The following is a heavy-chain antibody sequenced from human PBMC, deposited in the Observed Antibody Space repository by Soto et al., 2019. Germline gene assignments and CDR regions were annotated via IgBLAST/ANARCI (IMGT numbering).Heavy chain of an antibody. CDR1: GYTFTSYY. D-gene: IGHD2-8*01. J-gene: IGHJ5*02. V-gene: IGHV1-18*04. Sequence: ASVKVSCKASGYTFTSYYMHWVRQAPGQGFEWMGRISANNGNTNYAQKLQGRVTMTTDTSTSTAYMELRSLRSDDTAVYYCARGGYCTNGVCVSWFDPWGQGTLVTVSS. CDR2: ISANNGNT. CDR3: ARGGYCTNGVCVSWFDP.